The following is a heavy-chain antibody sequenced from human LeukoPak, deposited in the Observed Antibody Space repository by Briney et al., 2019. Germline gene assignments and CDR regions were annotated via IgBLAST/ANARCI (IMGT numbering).Heavy chain of an antibody. CDR3: ARSLVGATHPFNY. Sequence: SETLSLTCAVYGGSFSGYYWSWIRQPPGKRLEWIGEINHSGSTNYNPSLKSRVTISVDTSKNQFSLKLSSVTAANTAVYYCARSLVGATHPFNYWGQGTLVTVSS. CDR2: INHSGST. D-gene: IGHD1-26*01. V-gene: IGHV4-34*01. CDR1: GGSFSGYY. J-gene: IGHJ4*02.